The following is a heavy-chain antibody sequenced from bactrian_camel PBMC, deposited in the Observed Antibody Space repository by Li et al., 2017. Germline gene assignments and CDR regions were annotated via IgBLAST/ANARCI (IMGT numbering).Heavy chain of an antibody. CDR1: GFSFSSYA. D-gene: IGHD3*01. V-gene: IGHV3S31*01. CDR2: INTGGFST. CDR3: ASLSISAY. Sequence: DVQLVESGGGLVQPGGSLRLSCAASGFSFSSYAMSWVRQAPGKGLEWVSSINTGGFSTFYADSVKGRFTISIDNAKNTLFLQMNDLKPEDTAMYYCASLSISAYWGQGTQVTVS. J-gene: IGHJ4*01.